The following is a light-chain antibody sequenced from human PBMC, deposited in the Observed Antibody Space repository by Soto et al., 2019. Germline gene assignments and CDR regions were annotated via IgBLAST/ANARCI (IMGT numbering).Light chain of an antibody. CDR2: TDK. CDR3: GAWAESLNGYV. V-gene: IGLV1-44*01. J-gene: IGLJ1*01. CDR1: SSNIGINT. Sequence: QSVLTEPPSASRTPEEQLTISCSGGSSNIGINTVNWYQQLPGTAPKVLIYTDKERPSGVPDRFSGSKSGTPASLAINGLQSGNEADYYCGAWAESLNGYVFGTGTKVTVL.